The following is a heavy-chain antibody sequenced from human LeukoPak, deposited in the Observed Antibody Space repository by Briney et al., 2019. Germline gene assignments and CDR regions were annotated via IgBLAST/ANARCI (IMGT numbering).Heavy chain of an antibody. CDR1: GFTVSSNY. Sequence: GGSLRLSCAASGFTVSSNYMSWVRQAPGKGLEWVSVIYSSGSTYYADSVKGRFTISRDNSKNTLYLQMNSLRAEDTAVYYCARAAYYDFWSGSMDYFDYWGQGTLVTVSS. CDR3: ARAAYYDFWSGSMDYFDY. V-gene: IGHV3-53*01. J-gene: IGHJ4*02. CDR2: IYSSGST. D-gene: IGHD3-3*01.